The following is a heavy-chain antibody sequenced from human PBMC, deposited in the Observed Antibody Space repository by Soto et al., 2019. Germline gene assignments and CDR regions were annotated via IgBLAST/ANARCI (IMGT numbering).Heavy chain of an antibody. Sequence: GESLKISCKGSGYSFTTSWIGWVRQMPGKGLEWMGIIYPGDSETRYIPSFQGQVTISADKSITTAYLQWSSLKASDTAVYYCARPASGSSPDYWGQGTLVTVSS. V-gene: IGHV5-51*01. D-gene: IGHD6-13*01. CDR2: IYPGDSET. CDR3: ARPASGSSPDY. J-gene: IGHJ4*02. CDR1: GYSFTTSW.